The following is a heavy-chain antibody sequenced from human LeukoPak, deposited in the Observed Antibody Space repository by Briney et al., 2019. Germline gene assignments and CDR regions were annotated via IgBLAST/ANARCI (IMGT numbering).Heavy chain of an antibody. J-gene: IGHJ4*02. CDR1: EGTFTSYA. CDR2: FIPIFGIA. CDR3: ARGGPTTSGPDFDY. D-gene: IGHD4-17*01. V-gene: IGHV1-69*04. Sequence: SVKVSCKASEGTFTSYAISWVRQAPGHGLEWMGRFIPIFGIANYAQKFQGRGTITADKSTSTDYMELSSLRSEDTAVYYCARGGPTTSGPDFDYWGQGTLVTVSS.